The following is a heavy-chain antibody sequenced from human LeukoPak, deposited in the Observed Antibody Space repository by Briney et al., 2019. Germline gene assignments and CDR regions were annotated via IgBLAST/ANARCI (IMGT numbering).Heavy chain of an antibody. Sequence: SETLSLTCTVSGGSISSSSHYWGWIRQPPGKGLEWIGSIDYSGSTYYNPSLKSRVTISVDTSKNQFSLKLSSVTAADTAVYYCASLYYYGSGSLSYPWGQGTLVTVSS. CDR2: IDYSGST. V-gene: IGHV4-39*07. J-gene: IGHJ5*02. CDR3: ASLYYYGSGSLSYP. D-gene: IGHD3-10*01. CDR1: GGSISSSSHY.